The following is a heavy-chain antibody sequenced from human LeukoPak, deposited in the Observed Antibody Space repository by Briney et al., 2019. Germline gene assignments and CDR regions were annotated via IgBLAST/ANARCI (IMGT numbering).Heavy chain of an antibody. D-gene: IGHD6-19*01. CDR3: ARDRPGISVAGALDY. CDR2: ISYDGSNI. Sequence: GRSLRLSCAASGFTFSNHVMHWGREAPGKGLEWVAVISYDGSNIYYADSVKGRFTTSRDNSRNTLYLKMTSLRAEETAVYYCARDRPGISVAGALDYWGQGTLVTVSS. CDR1: GFTFSNHV. J-gene: IGHJ4*02. V-gene: IGHV3-30*03.